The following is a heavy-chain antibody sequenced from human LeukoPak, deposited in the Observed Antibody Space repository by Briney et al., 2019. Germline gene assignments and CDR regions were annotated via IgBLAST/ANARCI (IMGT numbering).Heavy chain of an antibody. CDR2: ISSTSGYI. CDR1: GLSFSSYT. D-gene: IGHD3-3*01. V-gene: IGHV3-21*01. J-gene: IGHJ5*02. Sequence: GGSLRLSCAPSGLSFSSYTILWVRQAPGKGLEWVSSISSTSGYIHYADSVKGRFSISRDNAKNLVHLEMDILRADDTAVYYCARGIPKLRFLGSTPGKNWFDPWGQGTLVTVSS. CDR3: ARGIPKLRFLGSTPGKNWFDP.